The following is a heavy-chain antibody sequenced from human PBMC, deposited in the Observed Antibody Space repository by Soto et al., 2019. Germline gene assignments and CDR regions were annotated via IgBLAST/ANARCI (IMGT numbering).Heavy chain of an antibody. V-gene: IGHV3-73*01. CDR3: AGCSTSCYGYYMDV. CDR2: VRSKANSYAT. CDR1: GFTFSGSA. D-gene: IGHD2-2*01. Sequence: EVQLVESGGGLVQPGGSLKLSCAASGFTFSGSAMHWVRQASGKGLEWVGRVRSKANSYATTYAASVRGRFTISRDDSKNTAYLQMNSLKPEDTAVYYCAGCSTSCYGYYMDVWGKGTTVTVSS. J-gene: IGHJ6*03.